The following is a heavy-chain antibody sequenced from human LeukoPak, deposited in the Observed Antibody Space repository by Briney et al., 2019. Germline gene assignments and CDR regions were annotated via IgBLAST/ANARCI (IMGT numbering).Heavy chain of an antibody. D-gene: IGHD5-18*01. J-gene: IGHJ4*02. CDR3: ARPERGYSYQIDY. Sequence: SETLSLTCTVSGGSISSGSYYWSWIRQPAGEGLEWIGRIYTSGSTNYNPSLKSRVTISVDTSKNQFSLKLSSVTAADTAVYYCARPERGYSYQIDYWGQGTLVTVSS. CDR2: IYTSGST. V-gene: IGHV4-61*02. CDR1: GGSISSGSYY.